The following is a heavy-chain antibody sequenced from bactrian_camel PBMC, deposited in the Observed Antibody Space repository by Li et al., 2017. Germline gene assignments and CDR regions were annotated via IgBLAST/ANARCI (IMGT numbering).Heavy chain of an antibody. CDR3: ATSVYKI. CDR2: INENSDTT. V-gene: IGHV3S40*01. J-gene: IGHJ4*01. CDR1: GFTFSSDD. Sequence: VQLVESGGGLVQPGGSLRLSCAASGFTFSSDDMTWVRQAPGKGLECVSTINENSDTTGYPDSVKGRFTISRDNPKATVYLQLTALETEDTAIYYCATSVYKIWGHGTQVTVS. D-gene: IGHD4*01.